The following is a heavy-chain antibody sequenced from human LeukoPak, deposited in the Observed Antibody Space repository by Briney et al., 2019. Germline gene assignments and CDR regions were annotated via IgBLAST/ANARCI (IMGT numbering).Heavy chain of an antibody. V-gene: IGHV4-30-4*08. CDR3: ARSRAAGQEHDAFDI. J-gene: IGHJ3*02. D-gene: IGHD6-13*01. CDR2: IYYSGST. Sequence: PSQTLSLTCTVSGGSISSGDYYWSWIRQPPGKGLEWIGYIYYSGSTYYNPSLKSRVTISVDPSKNQFSLKLSSVTAADTAVYYCARSRAAGQEHDAFDIWGQGTMVTVSS. CDR1: GGSISSGDYY.